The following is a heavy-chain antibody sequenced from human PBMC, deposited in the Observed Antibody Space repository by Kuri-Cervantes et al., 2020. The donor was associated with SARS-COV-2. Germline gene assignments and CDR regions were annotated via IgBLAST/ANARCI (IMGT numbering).Heavy chain of an antibody. V-gene: IGHV3-64*01. Sequence: GESLKISCAASGFTFSIYEMTWVRQAPGKGLEYVSAISSNGGSTYYANSVKGRFTISRDNSKNTLYLQMGSLRAEDMAVYYCAREDRIGMDVWGQGTRVTVSS. CDR2: ISSNGGST. J-gene: IGHJ6*02. CDR1: GFTFSIYE. D-gene: IGHD2-15*01. CDR3: AREDRIGMDV.